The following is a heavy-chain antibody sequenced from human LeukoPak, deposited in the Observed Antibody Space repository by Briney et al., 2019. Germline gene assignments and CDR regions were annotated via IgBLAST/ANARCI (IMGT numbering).Heavy chain of an antibody. CDR3: ARDHDGDYWYYFDY. CDR2: IYTSGST. CDR1: RGSISSGSYY. J-gene: IGHJ4*02. Sequence: SETLSLTCTVSRGSISSGSYYWSWIRQPAGKGLEWIGRIYTSGSTNYNPSLKSRVTISVDTSKNQFSLKLSSVTAADTAVYYCARDHDGDYWYYFDYWGQGTLVTVSS. D-gene: IGHD4-17*01. V-gene: IGHV4-61*02.